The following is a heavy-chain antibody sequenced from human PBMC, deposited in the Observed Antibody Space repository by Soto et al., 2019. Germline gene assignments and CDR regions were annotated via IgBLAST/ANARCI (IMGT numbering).Heavy chain of an antibody. V-gene: IGHV3-33*01. J-gene: IGHJ4*02. CDR1: GFTFSSYG. Sequence: QVQLVESGGGVVQPGRSLRLSCAASGFTFSSYGMHWVRQAPGKGLEWVAGIWADGSNKYYADSVKGRFTISRDNSKNKLYLQMNSLRAEDTAGYYCARDRSSSGWYDLDYWGQGTLVTVSS. D-gene: IGHD6-19*01. CDR2: IWADGSNK. CDR3: ARDRSSSGWYDLDY.